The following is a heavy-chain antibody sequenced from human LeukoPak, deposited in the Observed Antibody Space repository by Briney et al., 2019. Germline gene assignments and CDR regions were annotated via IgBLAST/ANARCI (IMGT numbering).Heavy chain of an antibody. D-gene: IGHD5-12*01. V-gene: IGHV3-30*02. CDR3: AKDLGPRYDPGAFDI. J-gene: IGHJ3*02. CDR1: GFTFSSYG. CDR2: IRYDGSNK. Sequence: GGSLRLSCAASGFTFSSYGMHWVRQAPGKGLEWVAFIRYDGSNKYYADSVKGRFTISRDNSKNTLYLQMDSLRAEDTAVYYCAKDLGPRYDPGAFDIWGQGTMVTVSS.